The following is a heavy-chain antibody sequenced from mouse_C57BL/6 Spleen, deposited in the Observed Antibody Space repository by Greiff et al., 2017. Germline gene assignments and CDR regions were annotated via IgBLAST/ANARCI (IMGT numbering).Heavy chain of an antibody. J-gene: IGHJ1*03. CDR1: GFTFSDYG. V-gene: IGHV5-17*01. Sequence: EVQLVESGGGLVKPGGSLKLSCAASGFTFSDYGMHWVRQAPEKGLELVAYISSGSSTIYYADTVKGRFTISRDNAKNTLFLQMTSLRSEDTAMYYCARCGYYGYFDVWGTGTTVTVSS. CDR3: ARCGYYGYFDV. D-gene: IGHD2-2*01. CDR2: ISSGSSTI.